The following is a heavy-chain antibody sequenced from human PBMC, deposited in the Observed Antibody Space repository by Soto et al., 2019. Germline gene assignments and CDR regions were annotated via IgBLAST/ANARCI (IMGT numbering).Heavy chain of an antibody. D-gene: IGHD3-10*01. CDR3: AKGGPMVRGPRGYCDY. CDR1: GFTFSSYG. CDR2: ISYDGSNK. J-gene: IGHJ4*02. Sequence: QVQLVESGGGVVQPGRSLRLSCAASGFTFSSYGMHWVRQAPGKGLEWVAVISYDGSNKYYADSVKGRFTISRDNSKNTLYLQMNSLRAEDTAVYSCAKGGPMVRGPRGYCDYWGQGTLVTVSS. V-gene: IGHV3-30*18.